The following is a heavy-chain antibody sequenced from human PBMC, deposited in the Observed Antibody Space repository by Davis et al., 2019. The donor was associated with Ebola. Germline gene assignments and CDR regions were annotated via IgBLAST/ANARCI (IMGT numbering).Heavy chain of an antibody. J-gene: IGHJ3*01. CDR3: ARPSTAGNSDAFDV. CDR2: IYPGDSET. CDR1: GYSFSTYW. D-gene: IGHD1/OR15-1a*01. Sequence: KVSCKGSGYSFSTYWIGWVRQMPGKGLEWMGIIYPGDSETRYSPSFQGQVTISADKSISTAYLHWSSLKASDTALYYCARPSTAGNSDAFDVWGQGTMVTVSS. V-gene: IGHV5-51*01.